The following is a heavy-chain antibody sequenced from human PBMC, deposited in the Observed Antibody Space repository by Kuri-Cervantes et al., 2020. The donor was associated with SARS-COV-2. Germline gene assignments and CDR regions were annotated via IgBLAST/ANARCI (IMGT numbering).Heavy chain of an antibody. D-gene: IGHD3-3*01. J-gene: IGHJ6*02. V-gene: IGHV3-11*05. CDR2: ISSSSSYT. Sequence: GESLKISCAASGFTFSDYYMSWIRQAPGKGLEWVSYISSSSSYTNYADSVKGRFTISRDNAKNSLYLQINSLRAEDTAVYYCARDPRGVVNPYYYYGMDVWGQGTTVTVSS. CDR3: ARDPRGVVNPYYYYGMDV. CDR1: GFTFSDYY.